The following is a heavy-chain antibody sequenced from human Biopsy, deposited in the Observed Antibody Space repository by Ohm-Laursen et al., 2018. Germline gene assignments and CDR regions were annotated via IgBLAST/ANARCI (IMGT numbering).Heavy chain of an antibody. D-gene: IGHD3-22*01. J-gene: IGHJ3*01. CDR3: ASVVLGPTNDAFDL. CDR1: GGDINNYY. CDR2: INPDGST. V-gene: IGHV4-4*07. Sequence: SQTLSLTCNVSGGDINNYYWSWIRQPAGKGLEWIGRINPDGSTTYNPYLKSRVTMSVDTSKKQLSLRLRCVTAADTAMYYCASVVLGPTNDAFDLWGQGTMVVVSS.